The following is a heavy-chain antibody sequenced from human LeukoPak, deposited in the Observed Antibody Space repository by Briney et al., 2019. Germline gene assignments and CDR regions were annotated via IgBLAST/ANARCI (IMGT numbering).Heavy chain of an antibody. V-gene: IGHV4-34*01. CDR1: GGSFSGYY. J-gene: IGHJ4*02. CDR2: INHSGST. Sequence: PSETLSLTCAVYGGSFSGYYWSWIRQPPGKGLEWIGEINHSGSTNYNPSLKSRVTISVDTSKNQFSLKLSSVTAADTAVYYCAREPYYYDSSGYLPPDYWGQGTLVTVSS. D-gene: IGHD3-22*01. CDR3: AREPYYYDSSGYLPPDY.